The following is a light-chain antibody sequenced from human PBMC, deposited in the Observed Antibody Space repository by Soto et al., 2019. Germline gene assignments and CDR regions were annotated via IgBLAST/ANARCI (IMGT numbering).Light chain of an antibody. V-gene: IGKV1-5*01. Sequence: DIQMTQFPSTLSASVGDRVTITCRASQSISSWLAWYQQKPGKAPKLLIYDAFSLESGVPSRFSGSGSGTEFSLTISGLQPEDFATYYCQKYNYHSPYTFGRGTKLEIK. CDR2: DAF. CDR1: QSISSW. CDR3: QKYNYHSPYT. J-gene: IGKJ2*01.